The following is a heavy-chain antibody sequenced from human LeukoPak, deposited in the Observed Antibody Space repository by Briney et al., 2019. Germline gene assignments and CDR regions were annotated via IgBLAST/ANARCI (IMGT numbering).Heavy chain of an antibody. CDR3: ARGGATVTAYYWYYGMDV. J-gene: IGHJ6*04. CDR1: GYTFTSYG. CDR2: ISAYNGNT. Sequence: ASVKVSCKASGYTFTSYGISWVRQAPGQGLEWMGWISAYNGNTNYAQKLQGRVTMTTDTSTSTAYMELRSLRSDDTAVYYCARGGATVTAYYWYYGMDVWGKGTTVTVSS. D-gene: IGHD4-17*01. V-gene: IGHV1-18*04.